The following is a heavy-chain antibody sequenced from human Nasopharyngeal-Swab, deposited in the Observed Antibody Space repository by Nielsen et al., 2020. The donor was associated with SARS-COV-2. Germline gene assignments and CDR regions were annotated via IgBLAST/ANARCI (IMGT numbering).Heavy chain of an antibody. CDR3: ARGGAGYYYYMDV. V-gene: IGHV4-30-4*01. J-gene: IGHJ6*03. CDR1: GGSISSGDYY. Sequence: TLSLTCTVSGGSISSGDYYWSWIRQPPGKGLEWIGHIYYSGSTYYNPSLKSRVTISVDTSKNQFSLKLSSVTAADTAVYYCARGGAGYYYYMDVWGKGTTVTVSS. D-gene: IGHD3-16*01. CDR2: IYYSGST.